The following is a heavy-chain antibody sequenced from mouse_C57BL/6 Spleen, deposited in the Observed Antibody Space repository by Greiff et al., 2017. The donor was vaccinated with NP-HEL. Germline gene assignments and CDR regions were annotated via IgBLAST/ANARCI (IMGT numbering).Heavy chain of an antibody. CDR2: ISDGGSYT. Sequence: EVQLVESGGGLVKPGGSLKLSCAASGFTFSSYAMSWVRQTPEKRLEWVATISDGGSYTYYPDNVKGRYTISRDNAKNNLYLQMRHLESYATAMYYCARLLLRVYYAMDYWGQGTSVTVSS. CDR1: GFTFSSYA. CDR3: ARLLLRVYYAMDY. J-gene: IGHJ4*01. V-gene: IGHV5-4*01. D-gene: IGHD2-12*01.